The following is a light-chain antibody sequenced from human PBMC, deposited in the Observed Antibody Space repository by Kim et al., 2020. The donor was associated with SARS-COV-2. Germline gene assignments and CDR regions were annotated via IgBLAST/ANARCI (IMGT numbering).Light chain of an antibody. Sequence: APGKTATISCGGNDIGSKGVHWYQQKPGQAPLLVIYYDSDRPSGIPERFSGSNSGNTATLTISRVEAGDEADYYCQVWHSGTDLYVFGTGTKVTVL. CDR3: QVWHSGTDLYV. CDR2: YDS. CDR1: DIGSKG. J-gene: IGLJ1*01. V-gene: IGLV3-21*04.